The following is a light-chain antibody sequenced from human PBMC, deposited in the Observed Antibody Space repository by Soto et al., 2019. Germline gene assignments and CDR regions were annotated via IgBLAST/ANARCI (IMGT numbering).Light chain of an antibody. CDR3: QQYYSTPFT. V-gene: IGKV4-1*01. CDR1: QSVLCSSNNKNY. J-gene: IGKJ4*01. Sequence: DIVMTQSPDSLAVSLCERATINCKSSQSVLCSSNNKNYLAWYQQKPGQPPKLLIYWASTRESGVPDRFSGSGSGTDFTLTISSLQAEDVAVYYCQQYYSTPFTFGGGTKVDIK. CDR2: WAS.